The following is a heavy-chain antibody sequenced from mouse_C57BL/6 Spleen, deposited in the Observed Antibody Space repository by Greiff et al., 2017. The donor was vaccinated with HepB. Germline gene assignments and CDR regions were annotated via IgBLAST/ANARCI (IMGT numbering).Heavy chain of an antibody. J-gene: IGHJ3*01. V-gene: IGHV5-4*01. CDR2: ISDGGSYT. CDR3: AREDYSNYGAWFAY. D-gene: IGHD2-5*01. Sequence: DVHLVESGGGLVKPGGSLKLSCAASGFTFSSYAMSWVRQTPEKRLEWVATISDGGSYTYYPDNVKGRFTISRDNAKNNLYLQMSHLKSEDTAMYYCAREDYSNYGAWFAYWGQGTLVTVSA. CDR1: GFTFSSYA.